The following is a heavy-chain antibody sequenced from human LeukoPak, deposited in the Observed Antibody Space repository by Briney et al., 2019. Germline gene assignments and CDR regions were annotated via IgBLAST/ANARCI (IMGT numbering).Heavy chain of an antibody. J-gene: IGHJ4*02. Sequence: SVKVSCKASGGTFSSNTISWVRRAPGQGLEWMGRIIPILGIANYAQKFQGRVTITADKSTSTAYMELSSLRSEDTAVYYCARAHGTHSSGYYDYWGQGTLVTVSS. CDR2: IIPILGIA. CDR1: GGTFSSNT. CDR3: ARAHGTHSSGYYDY. D-gene: IGHD3-22*01. V-gene: IGHV1-69*02.